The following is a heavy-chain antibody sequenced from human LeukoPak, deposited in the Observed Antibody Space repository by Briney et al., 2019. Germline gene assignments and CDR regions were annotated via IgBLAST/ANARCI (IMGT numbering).Heavy chain of an antibody. V-gene: IGHV4-38-2*02. D-gene: IGHD6-13*01. CDR3: ARDSSRQLVPYAFDI. Sequence: PSETLSLTCTVSGYSISSGYYWGWIRQPPGKGLECIGSIYHSGSTYYNPSLKSRVTISVDTSKTQFSLKLSSVTAADTAVYYCARDSSRQLVPYAFDIWGQGTMVTVSS. CDR1: GYSISSGYY. J-gene: IGHJ3*02. CDR2: IYHSGST.